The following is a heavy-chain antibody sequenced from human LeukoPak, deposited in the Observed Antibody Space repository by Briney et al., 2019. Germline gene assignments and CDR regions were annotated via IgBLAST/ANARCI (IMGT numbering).Heavy chain of an antibody. CDR1: GFIFSQSG. J-gene: IGHJ4*02. Sequence: GGSLRLSCAASGFIFSQSGMSWVRQAPGKGLEWVANIKPDGSEKYYVDSVKGRFTIFRDNAKNSLYLQMNSLRAEDTAVYYCARERGDYWGQGTLVTVSS. V-gene: IGHV3-7*05. CDR3: ARERGDY. CDR2: IKPDGSEK.